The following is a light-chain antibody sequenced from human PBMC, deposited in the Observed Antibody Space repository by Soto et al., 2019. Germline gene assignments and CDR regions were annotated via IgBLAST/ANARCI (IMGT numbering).Light chain of an antibody. V-gene: IGLV1-44*01. CDR3: AAWDDSLNGFVV. J-gene: IGLJ2*01. Sequence: QSVLTQPTSASGTPGQRVTISCSGSSSKIGSNTVNWYQQLPGTAPKLLIYSNNQRPSGVPDRFSGSKSGTSASLAISGLQSEDEADYYCAAWDDSLNGFVVFGGGTKLTVL. CDR1: SSKIGSNT. CDR2: SNN.